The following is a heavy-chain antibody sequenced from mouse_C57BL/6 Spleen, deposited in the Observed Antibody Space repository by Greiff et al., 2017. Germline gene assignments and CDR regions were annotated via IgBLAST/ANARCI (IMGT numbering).Heavy chain of an antibody. CDR1: GFTFSSYA. V-gene: IGHV5-4*01. D-gene: IGHD2-3*01. CDR3: ARHYDAHYYAMDY. J-gene: IGHJ4*01. Sequence: EVQLVESGGGLVKPGGSLKLSCAASGFTFSSYAMSWVRQTPDKRLEWVATISDGGSYTYYPDNVKGRFTISRDNAKNNLYLQMSHLKAEDTAMYYGARHYDAHYYAMDYWGQGTSVTVSS. CDR2: ISDGGSYT.